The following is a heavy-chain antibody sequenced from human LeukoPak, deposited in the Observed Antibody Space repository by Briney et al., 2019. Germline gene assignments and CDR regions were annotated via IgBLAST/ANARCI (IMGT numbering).Heavy chain of an antibody. J-gene: IGHJ3*02. CDR1: GGSISSGGYY. D-gene: IGHD3-10*01. Sequence: SQTLSLTCTVSGGSISSGGYYWSWIRQHPGKGLEWIGDIYYSGSTYYNPSLKSRVTISVDTSKNQFSLKLSSVTAADTAVSYCARDVVDYYGSETDAFDIWGQGTMVTVSS. CDR2: IYYSGST. V-gene: IGHV4-31*03. CDR3: ARDVVDYYGSETDAFDI.